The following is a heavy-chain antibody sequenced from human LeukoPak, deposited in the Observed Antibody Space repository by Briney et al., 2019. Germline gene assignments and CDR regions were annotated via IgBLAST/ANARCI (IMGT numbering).Heavy chain of an antibody. J-gene: IGHJ4*02. CDR2: ISSGSSYI. CDR1: GFTFSSYS. D-gene: IGHD6-13*01. CDR3: ASKERKAAAANGSY. V-gene: IGHV3-21*01. Sequence: KPGGSLRLSCAASGFTFSSYSMNWVRQAPGKGLEWVSSISSGSSYIYYADSVKGRFTISRDNAKNSLYLQMNSLRAEDTAVYYCASKERKAAAANGSYWGQGTLVTVSS.